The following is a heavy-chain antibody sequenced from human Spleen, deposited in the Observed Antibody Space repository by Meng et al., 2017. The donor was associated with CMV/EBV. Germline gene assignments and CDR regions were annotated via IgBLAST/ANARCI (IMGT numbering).Heavy chain of an antibody. Sequence: HVHRHSWGTSTFEPSETLSLCCAVYGGSLSGYSWSLIPQPPGKWLEWIGEINHSGSTNYNPSLKSRVTISVDTSKNQFSLKLSSVTAADTAVYYCARGGGVGATRWFDPWGQGTLVTVSS. CDR1: GGSLSGYS. CDR3: ARGGGVGATRWFDP. J-gene: IGHJ5*02. CDR2: INHSGST. V-gene: IGHV4-34*01. D-gene: IGHD1-26*01.